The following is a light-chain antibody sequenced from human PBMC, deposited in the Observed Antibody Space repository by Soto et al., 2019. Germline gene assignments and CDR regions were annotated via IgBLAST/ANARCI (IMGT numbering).Light chain of an antibody. J-gene: IGKJ4*01. V-gene: IGKV1-5*03. CDR3: QQYHSYSLT. CDR1: ESISSW. Sequence: DIQMTQSPSTLSASVGDRVTITCRASESISSWLAWYQHKPGKAPKLLIYKASSLESGVPSRFSGSGSGTEFTLTISSLQPDDFATYYCQQYHSYSLTFGGGTKVEIK. CDR2: KAS.